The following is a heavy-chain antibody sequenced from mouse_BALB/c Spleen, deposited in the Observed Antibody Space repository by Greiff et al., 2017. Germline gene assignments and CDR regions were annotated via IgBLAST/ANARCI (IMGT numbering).Heavy chain of an antibody. CDR3: ATARATSPFAY. Sequence: VKLMESGAELAKPGASVKMSCKASGYTFTSYWMHWVKQRPGQGLEWIGYINPSTGYTEYNQKFKDKATLTADKSSSTAYMQLSSLTSEDSAVYYCATARATSPFAYWGQGTLVTVSA. V-gene: IGHV1-7*01. CDR2: INPSTGYT. CDR1: GYTFTSYW. D-gene: IGHD3-2*01. J-gene: IGHJ3*01.